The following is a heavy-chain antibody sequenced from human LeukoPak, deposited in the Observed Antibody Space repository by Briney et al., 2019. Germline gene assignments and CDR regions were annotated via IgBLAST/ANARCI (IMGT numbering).Heavy chain of an antibody. CDR2: IKPDGSEK. CDR1: GFTFSSYW. V-gene: IGHV3-7*04. Sequence: GGSLRLSCAASGFTFSSYWMTWVRQAPGKGLEWLANIKPDGSEKCYVDSVKGRFTISRDNAKNSLYLQMNSLRAEDTAVYYCARGTTIPGLDYGGQGTLVTVSS. D-gene: IGHD5-24*01. J-gene: IGHJ4*02. CDR3: ARGTTIPGLDY.